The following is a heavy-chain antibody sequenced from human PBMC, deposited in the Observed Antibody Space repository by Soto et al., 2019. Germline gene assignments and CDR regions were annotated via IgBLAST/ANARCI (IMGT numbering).Heavy chain of an antibody. D-gene: IGHD1-26*01. Sequence: EVQLLESGGGLVQPGGSLRLSCAASGFTFSTYALNWVRQAPGKGLEWVSAISGRGDSTYYADSVKGRFTISRDNSKSTLFLQMSSLRAEDTAVYYCAKDRTGAGNYYYSMDVWGKGTTVTVSS. CDR2: ISGRGDST. CDR1: GFTFSTYA. J-gene: IGHJ6*03. V-gene: IGHV3-23*01. CDR3: AKDRTGAGNYYYSMDV.